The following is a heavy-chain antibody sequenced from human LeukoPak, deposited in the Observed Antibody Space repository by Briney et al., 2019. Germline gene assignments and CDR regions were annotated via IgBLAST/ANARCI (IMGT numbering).Heavy chain of an antibody. CDR3: ARVGTGDGYYPNTGGYFDY. D-gene: IGHD5-24*01. Sequence: GGALRLSCAASVFTFSSYAMPWVRQAPGKGLEYVSAISSNGGSKYYTDSGKGRFTSSRDKSKNSLYLQMVSMRAEDVAVYYCARVGTGDGYYPNTGGYFDYWGQGTLVTVSS. V-gene: IGHV3-64*02. J-gene: IGHJ4*02. CDR1: VFTFSSYA. CDR2: ISSNGGSK.